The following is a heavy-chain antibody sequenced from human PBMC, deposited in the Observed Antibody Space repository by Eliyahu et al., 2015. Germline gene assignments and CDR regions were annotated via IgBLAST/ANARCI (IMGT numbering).Heavy chain of an antibody. CDR1: GFTFNNYA. D-gene: IGHD4-11*01. CDR2: VSGDGTSA. V-gene: IGHV3-23*01. Sequence: EVQLLESGGGSVQPGGSLXVSCAASGFTFNNYAMNWVRQAPGEGLGWVSSVSGDGTSAWYADSVKGRFTASRDNSENTLYLQMNSLRAEDTALYYCAKTRVPTGGGFEMWGQGTTVAVSS. J-gene: IGHJ3*02. CDR3: AKTRVPTGGGFEM.